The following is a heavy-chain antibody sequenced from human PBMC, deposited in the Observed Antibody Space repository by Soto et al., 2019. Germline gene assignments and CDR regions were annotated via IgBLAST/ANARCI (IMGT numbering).Heavy chain of an antibody. CDR3: ARDRRFNWFDP. Sequence: SETLSLTCTVSGGSISSYYWSWIRQPPGKGLEWIGYIYYSESTNYNPSLKSRVTISVDTSKNQFSLKLSSVTAADTAVYYCARDRRFNWFDPWGQGTLVTVSS. J-gene: IGHJ5*02. D-gene: IGHD3-3*01. CDR2: IYYSEST. CDR1: GGSISSYY. V-gene: IGHV4-59*01.